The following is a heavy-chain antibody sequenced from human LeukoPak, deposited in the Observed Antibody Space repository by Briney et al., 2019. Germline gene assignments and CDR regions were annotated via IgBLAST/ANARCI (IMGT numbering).Heavy chain of an antibody. CDR3: ARDKVSISWYSDYYYGMDV. Sequence: GGSLRLSCAASGFTVSSNYMSWVRQAPGKGLEWVSVIYGGSSTYYADSVKGRFTISRDNSKNTLYLQMNSLRAEDTAVYYCARDKVSISWYSDYYYGMDVWGQGTTVTVSS. V-gene: IGHV3-53*01. J-gene: IGHJ6*02. CDR1: GFTVSSNY. D-gene: IGHD6-13*01. CDR2: IYGGSST.